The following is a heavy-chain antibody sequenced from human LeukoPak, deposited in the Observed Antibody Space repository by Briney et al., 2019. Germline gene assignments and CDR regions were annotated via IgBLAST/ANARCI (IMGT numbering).Heavy chain of an antibody. CDR3: ARGGWLRLRYFDY. CDR2: MNPNSGDA. Sequence: GASVKVSCKASGYTFTSYDINWVRQATGQGLEWMGWMNPNSGDAGYAQKFQGRVTITRNTSISTAYMELSSLRSEDTAVYCCARGGWLRLRYFDYWGQGTLVTVSS. CDR1: GYTFTSYD. D-gene: IGHD5-12*01. V-gene: IGHV1-8*01. J-gene: IGHJ4*02.